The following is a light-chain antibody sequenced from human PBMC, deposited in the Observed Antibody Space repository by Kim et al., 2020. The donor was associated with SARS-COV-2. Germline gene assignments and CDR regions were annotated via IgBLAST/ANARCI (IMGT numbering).Light chain of an antibody. Sequence: DIQMTQSPSTLSACVGDRVTITCRTSQSVSSWLAWYQQKPGKAPKLLIYKASTLEGGVPSRFSGRGSGTEFTLTINTLQPDDFATYSCQQYDSHPYTFGQGTKLEI. V-gene: IGKV1-5*03. CDR1: QSVSSW. CDR2: KAS. J-gene: IGKJ2*01. CDR3: QQYDSHPYT.